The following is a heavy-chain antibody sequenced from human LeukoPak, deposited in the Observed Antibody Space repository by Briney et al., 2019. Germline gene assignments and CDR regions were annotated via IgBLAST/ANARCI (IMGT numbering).Heavy chain of an antibody. CDR3: ARGRFNYDNSGYSSFYH. D-gene: IGHD3-22*01. CDR1: GFTFSYYW. CDR2: INTDGSSA. J-gene: IGHJ4*02. V-gene: IGHV3-74*01. Sequence: QPGGSLGLACAASGFTFSYYWMHWVRQAPGKGLVWVSRINTDGSSANYADSVKGRFTISRDNAKNSLYLQMSSLRADDTAVYYCARGRFNYDNSGYSSFYHWGQGTLVTVSS.